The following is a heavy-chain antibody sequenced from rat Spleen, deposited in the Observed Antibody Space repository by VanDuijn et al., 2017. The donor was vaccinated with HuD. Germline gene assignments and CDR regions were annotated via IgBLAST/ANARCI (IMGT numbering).Heavy chain of an antibody. CDR3: TTQWELYH. CDR2: IDTSGRNT. D-gene: IGHD5-1*01. V-gene: IGHV5-46*01. CDR1: GFTFGSFP. Sequence: EVQLVESGGGLVQPGRSMRLSCEGSGFTFGSFPMAWVRQAPTKGLEWVATIDTSGRNTYYRDSVKGRFTISRDNVQSTLYLQMHSLRSEDTATYYCTTQWELYHWGQGVMVTVSS. J-gene: IGHJ2*01.